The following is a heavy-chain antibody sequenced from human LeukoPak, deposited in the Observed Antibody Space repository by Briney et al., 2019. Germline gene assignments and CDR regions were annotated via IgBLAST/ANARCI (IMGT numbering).Heavy chain of an antibody. CDR3: ARSATQPRIYYYYGMDV. CDR2: ISSNGGST. V-gene: IGHV3-64*01. CDR1: GFTFSSYA. Sequence: GGSLRLSCAASGFTFSSYAMHWVRQAPGKGLEYVSAISSNGGSTYYANSVKGRFTISRDNSKNTLYLQMGSLRAKDMAVYYCARSATQPRIYYYYGMDVWGQGTTVTVSS. D-gene: IGHD2/OR15-2a*01. J-gene: IGHJ6*02.